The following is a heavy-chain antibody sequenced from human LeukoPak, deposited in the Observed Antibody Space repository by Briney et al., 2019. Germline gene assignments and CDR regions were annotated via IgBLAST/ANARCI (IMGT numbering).Heavy chain of an antibody. CDR2: IYYTGTT. V-gene: IGHV4-39*01. Sequence: PSETLSLTCSVSGASITTSDHYWGWIRRPPGKRLEWIASIYYTGTTSYNPSLKSRASISVDTSNNQFSLRLSSVTAADTAVYFCARHLYFFDVSVHVFDLWGQGTVVTVPS. CDR3: ARHLYFFDVSVHVFDL. J-gene: IGHJ3*01. CDR1: GASITTSDHY. D-gene: IGHD3-22*01.